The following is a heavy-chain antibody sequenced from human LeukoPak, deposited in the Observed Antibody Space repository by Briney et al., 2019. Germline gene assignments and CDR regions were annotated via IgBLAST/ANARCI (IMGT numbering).Heavy chain of an antibody. V-gene: IGHV3-30*02. CDR1: GFTFSSYG. Sequence: GGSLRLSCAVSGFTFSSYGMHWVRQAPGKGLEWVAVIWYDGSNKYYVDSVKGRFTISRDKSKNTLYLQMNSLRAEDTAVYYCAKDLLGGDSGSYYEVGEPGMDVWGQGTTVTVSS. CDR3: AKDLLGGDSGSYYEVGEPGMDV. J-gene: IGHJ6*02. CDR2: IWYDGSNK. D-gene: IGHD1-26*01.